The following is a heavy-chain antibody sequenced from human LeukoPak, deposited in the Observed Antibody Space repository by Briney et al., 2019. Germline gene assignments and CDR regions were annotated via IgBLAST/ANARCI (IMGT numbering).Heavy chain of an antibody. Sequence: SETLSLTCAVSGXSISSSNWWSWVRPPPGKGLEWMGEIYHSGSTNYNQYLKSRVTISVDNSKNQFSLKLSSVTAADTAVYYCARRGAAAGPFDYWGQGTLVTVSS. CDR1: GXSISSSNW. CDR3: ARRGAAAGPFDY. D-gene: IGHD6-13*01. CDR2: IYHSGST. V-gene: IGHV4-4*02. J-gene: IGHJ4*02.